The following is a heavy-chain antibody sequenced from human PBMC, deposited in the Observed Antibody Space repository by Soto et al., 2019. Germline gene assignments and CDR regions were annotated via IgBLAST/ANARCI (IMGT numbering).Heavy chain of an antibody. J-gene: IGHJ4*02. V-gene: IGHV3-30*03. CDR1: GFPFSSFG. CDR3: ASTSH. Sequence: QVHLVESGGDVVQPGKSLILSCAASGFPFSSFGLHWVRQAPGKGPEWVAVISADGTQKFYADSVMGRFTISRDNLRNSLFLQMNSLGPADTAVYYCASTSHWGQGTQVTVSS. CDR2: ISADGTQK.